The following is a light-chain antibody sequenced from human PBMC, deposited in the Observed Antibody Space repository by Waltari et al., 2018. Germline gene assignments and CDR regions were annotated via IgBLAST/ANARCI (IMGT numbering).Light chain of an antibody. Sequence: QSALTQPPSVSGSPGQSVPISCTGTSSDIGTYNRVSWYQQPPATAPKVMIFEVSNRPSGVPDRFSGSKSGNTASLTISGLRAEDEAVYYCCSYTGSSTWVFGGGTKLTVL. J-gene: IGLJ3*02. CDR1: SSDIGTYNR. CDR3: CSYTGSSTWV. CDR2: EVS. V-gene: IGLV2-18*02.